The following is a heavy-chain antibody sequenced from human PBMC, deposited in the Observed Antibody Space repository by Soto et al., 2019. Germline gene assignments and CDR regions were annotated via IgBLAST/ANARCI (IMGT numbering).Heavy chain of an antibody. J-gene: IGHJ5*02. CDR1: GGSINSSGHF. D-gene: IGHD3-10*02. V-gene: IGHV4-39*01. CDR2: VYYTETT. CDR3: ARQRVLSTNMFITSFDP. Sequence: SETLSLTCSLSGGSINSSGHFWGWIRQTPGKGLEWIGSVYYTETTYYNPSLKSPVTISVETSRNTFSLKVNSVTAADTGIYYCARQRVLSTNMFITSFDPWGQGTQVTVSS.